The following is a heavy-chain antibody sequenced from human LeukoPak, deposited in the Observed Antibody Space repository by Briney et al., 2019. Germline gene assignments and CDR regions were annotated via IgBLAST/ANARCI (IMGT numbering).Heavy chain of an antibody. CDR3: ARSPTAINGYFDP. D-gene: IGHD2-2*01. CDR1: RFTFSSYA. V-gene: IGHV3-23*01. CDR2: ISGGGGST. J-gene: IGHJ5*02. Sequence: GGSLRLSCAASRFTFSSYAMSWVRQAPGKGLEWVSTISGGGGSTYYADSVKGRFTISRDNSKNTLYLQMNSLRADDAAVYYCARSPTAINGYFDPWGQGTLVTVSS.